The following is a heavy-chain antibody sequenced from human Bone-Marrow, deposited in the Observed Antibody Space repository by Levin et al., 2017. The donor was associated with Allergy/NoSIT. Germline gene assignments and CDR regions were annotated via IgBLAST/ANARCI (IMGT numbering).Heavy chain of an antibody. V-gene: IGHV5-51*01. CDR3: ARQLVTPPYYYYYMDV. CDR2: INLADSDS. CDR1: GYSFTNDW. Sequence: GGSLRLSCKGSGYSFTNDWIGWVRQMPGKGLEWMGIINLADSDSRYSPPFEGQVIISADKSINTAYLQWRSLKASDTAMYYCARQLVTPPYYYYYMDVWGQGTTVTVSS. J-gene: IGHJ6*03. D-gene: IGHD2-8*02.